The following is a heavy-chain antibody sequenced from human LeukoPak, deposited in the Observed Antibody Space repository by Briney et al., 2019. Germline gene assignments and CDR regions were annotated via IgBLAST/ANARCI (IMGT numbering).Heavy chain of an antibody. Sequence: GGSLRLSCAASGFTVSSNYMSWVRQAPGKGLEWVSVIYSGGSTYYADSVKGRFTISRDNSKNTLYVQMNSLRAADTAVYYCAKGLPDSGYDYWFDPWGQGTLVTVSS. J-gene: IGHJ5*02. V-gene: IGHV3-53*01. CDR3: AKGLPDSGYDYWFDP. D-gene: IGHD5-12*01. CDR2: IYSGGST. CDR1: GFTVSSNY.